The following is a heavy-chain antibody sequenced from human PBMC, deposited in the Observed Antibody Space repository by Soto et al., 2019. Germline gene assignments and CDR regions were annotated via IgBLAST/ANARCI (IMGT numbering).Heavy chain of an antibody. CDR3: TSGVNWNDVSDY. V-gene: IGHV4-59*01. Sequence: PXGSLSLACTVSGGCISSYYWTWIRQPPGKGLEWIGYIYSNGRTNYNPSLKSRVTISVDTSKNHFSLKLRSGTAADTAVYYCTSGVNWNDVSDYWGQGTLVTVSS. CDR1: GGCISSYY. CDR2: IYSNGRT. D-gene: IGHD1-1*01. J-gene: IGHJ4*02.